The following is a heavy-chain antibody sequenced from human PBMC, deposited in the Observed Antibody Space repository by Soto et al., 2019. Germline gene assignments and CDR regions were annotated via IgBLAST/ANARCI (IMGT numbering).Heavy chain of an antibody. CDR3: ARDYYGSGSYYNQYYYMDV. Sequence: QVQLVQSGAEVKKPGDSVKVSCKASGYTFTSYAMHWVRQAPGQRLEWMGWINAGNGNTKYSQKFQGRVTITRDTSASTAYMELSSLRSEDTAVYYCARDYYGSGSYYNQYYYMDVWGKGTTVTVSS. V-gene: IGHV1-3*01. D-gene: IGHD3-10*01. J-gene: IGHJ6*03. CDR2: INAGNGNT. CDR1: GYTFTSYA.